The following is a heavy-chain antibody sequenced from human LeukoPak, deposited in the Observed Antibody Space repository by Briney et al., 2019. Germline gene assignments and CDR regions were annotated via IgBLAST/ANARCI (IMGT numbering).Heavy chain of an antibody. CDR2: ISWNSGSI. Sequence: SLRLSCAASGITFDDYAMHWVRQAPGKGLEWVSGISWNSGSIGYADSVKGRFTISRDNAKNSLYLQMNSLRAEDTALYYCAKDSQWELLGACDIWGQGTMVTVSS. J-gene: IGHJ3*02. V-gene: IGHV3-9*01. D-gene: IGHD1-26*01. CDR1: GITFDDYA. CDR3: AKDSQWELLGACDI.